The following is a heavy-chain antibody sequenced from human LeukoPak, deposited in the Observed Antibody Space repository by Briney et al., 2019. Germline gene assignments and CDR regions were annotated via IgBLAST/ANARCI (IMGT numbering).Heavy chain of an antibody. CDR2: IYYSGST. D-gene: IGHD3-22*01. J-gene: IGHJ4*02. CDR3: ARVDPYYYDSSGYLAY. V-gene: IGHV4-39*07. CDR1: GGSISSSSYY. Sequence: PSETLSLTCTVSGGSISSSSYYWGWIRQPPGKGLEWIGSIYYSGSTYYNPSLKSRVTISVDTSKNQFSLKLSSVTAADTAVYYCARVDPYYYDSSGYLAYWGQGTLVTVSS.